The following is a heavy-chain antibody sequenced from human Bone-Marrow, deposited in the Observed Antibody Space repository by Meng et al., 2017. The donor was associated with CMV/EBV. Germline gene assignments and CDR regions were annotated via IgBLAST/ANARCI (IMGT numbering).Heavy chain of an antibody. J-gene: IGHJ4*02. CDR1: GFTFDDYA. Sequence: GGSLRLSCAASGFTFDDYAMHWVRQAPGKGLVWVSRINSDGSSTSYADSVKGRFTISRDNAKNTLYLQMNSLRAEDTAVYYCARTVHRFDYWGQGTLVTVSS. CDR2: INSDGSST. CDR3: ARTVHRFDY. D-gene: IGHD4-17*01. V-gene: IGHV3-74*01.